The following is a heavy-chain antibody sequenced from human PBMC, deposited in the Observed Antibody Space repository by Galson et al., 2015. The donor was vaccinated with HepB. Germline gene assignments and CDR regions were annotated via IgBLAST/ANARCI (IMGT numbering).Heavy chain of an antibody. J-gene: IGHJ4*02. CDR1: GYSFTRYW. D-gene: IGHD5-12*01. CDR2: IDPTDSYT. CDR3: AISRPYSGYDGPLDY. V-gene: IGHV5-10-1*01. Sequence: QSGAEVKKPGESLRISCKGSGYSFTRYWISWVRQMPGKGLEWMGRIDPTDSYTNYNPSFQGHVTISTDKSISSAYLQWSSLKASDTAIYYCAISRPYSGYDGPLDYWGQGTPVTVSS.